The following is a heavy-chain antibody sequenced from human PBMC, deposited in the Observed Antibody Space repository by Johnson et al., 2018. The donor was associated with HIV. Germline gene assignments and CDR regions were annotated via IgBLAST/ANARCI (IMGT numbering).Heavy chain of an antibody. J-gene: IGHJ3*02. D-gene: IGHD6-6*01. V-gene: IGHV3-30*02. CDR1: GFTFSSYG. CDR2: IRYYGSNK. CDR3: ARCDSSSPLRACDI. Sequence: QVQLVESGGGVVQPGGSLRLSCAASGFTFSSYGMHWVRQAPGKGLEWVAFIRYYGSNKYYADSVKGRFTISRDNSKNTLYLQMNSLRAEDTAVYYCARCDSSSPLRACDIWGQGTMVTVSS.